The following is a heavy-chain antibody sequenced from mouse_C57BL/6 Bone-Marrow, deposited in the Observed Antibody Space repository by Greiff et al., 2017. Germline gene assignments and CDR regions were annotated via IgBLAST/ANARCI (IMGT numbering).Heavy chain of an antibody. CDR2: IHPNSGST. CDR3: ASPGGDDYAYYFDY. Sequence: QVQLQQPGAELVKPGASVKLSCKASGYTFTSYWMHWVKQRPGQGLEWIGMIHPNSGSTNYNEKFKSKATLTVDKSSSTAYMQLSSLTSEDSAVYYCASPGGDDYAYYFDYWGQGTTLTVSS. D-gene: IGHD2-4*01. V-gene: IGHV1-64*01. J-gene: IGHJ2*01. CDR1: GYTFTSYW.